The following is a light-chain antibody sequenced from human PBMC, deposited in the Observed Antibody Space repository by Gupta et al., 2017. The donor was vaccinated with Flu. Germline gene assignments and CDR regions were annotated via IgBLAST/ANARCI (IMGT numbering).Light chain of an antibody. CDR1: PSNIGRDI. CDR2: NNN. J-gene: IGLJ2*01. V-gene: IGLV1-44*01. Sequence: QSVLTQPPSASGTPGQTVTISCFGGPSNIGRDIVNWYQQFPGTAPRLLIFNNNQRPSGVPDRGSGSKSGTSASLVISGLQSEDESDDCCQAWDVSLKGPVVGGGTRLTVI. CDR3: QAWDVSLKGPV.